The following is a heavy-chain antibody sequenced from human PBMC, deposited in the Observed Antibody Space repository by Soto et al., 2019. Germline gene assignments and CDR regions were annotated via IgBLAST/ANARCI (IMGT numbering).Heavy chain of an antibody. D-gene: IGHD3-22*01. J-gene: IGHJ6*02. CDR3: ASVYYDSSGYYGYYYYGMDV. V-gene: IGHV1-3*01. CDR2: INAGNGNT. Sequence: ASVKVSCKASGYTFTSYAMHWVRQAPGRRLEWMGWINAGNGNTKYSQKFQGRVTITRDTSASTAYMELSSLRSEDTAVYYCASVYYDSSGYYGYYYYGMDVWGQGTTVTVS. CDR1: GYTFTSYA.